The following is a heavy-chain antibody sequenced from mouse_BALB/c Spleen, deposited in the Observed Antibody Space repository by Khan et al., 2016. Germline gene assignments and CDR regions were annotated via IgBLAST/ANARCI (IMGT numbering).Heavy chain of an antibody. V-gene: IGHV4-1*02. D-gene: IGHD2-1*01. J-gene: IGHJ2*01. Sequence: EVQLQESGGGLVQPGGSLKLSCAASGFDFSRYWMSWVRQAPGKGLEWIGEINPDNITIDYAPSLKDKFIITRDNANNTLYLQMSTVRSEDTALYYCGRGNYVPGCLDYWGQGTTLTVSS. CDR2: INPDNITI. CDR3: GRGNYVPGCLDY. CDR1: GFDFSRYW.